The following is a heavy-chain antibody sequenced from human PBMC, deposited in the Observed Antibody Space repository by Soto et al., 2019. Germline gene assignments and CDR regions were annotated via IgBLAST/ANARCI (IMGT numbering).Heavy chain of an antibody. Sequence: SETLSLTCAVYGGSFSGYYWSWIRQPPGKGLEWIGEINHSGSTNYNPSLKSRVTISVDTSKNQFSLKLSSVTAADTAVYYCRGIYCSVGSCYLKPHDAFDIWGQGTMVTVSS. J-gene: IGHJ3*02. CDR2: INHSGST. V-gene: IGHV4-34*01. CDR1: GGSFSGYY. CDR3: RGIYCSVGSCYLKPHDAFDI. D-gene: IGHD2-15*01.